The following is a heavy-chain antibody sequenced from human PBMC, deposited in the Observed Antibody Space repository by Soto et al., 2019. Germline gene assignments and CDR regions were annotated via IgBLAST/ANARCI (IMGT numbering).Heavy chain of an antibody. CDR2: ISSSGSTI. CDR1: GFTFSTYS. J-gene: IGHJ6*02. V-gene: IGHV3-11*01. Sequence: PGGSLRLSCAASGFTFSTYSMSWIRQAPGKGLEWVSYISSSGSTIYYADSVKGRFTISRDNAKNSLYLQMNSLRAEDTAVYYCARRGDFWSGYQNYYYYGMDVWGQGTTVTVSS. CDR3: ARRGDFWSGYQNYYYYGMDV. D-gene: IGHD3-3*01.